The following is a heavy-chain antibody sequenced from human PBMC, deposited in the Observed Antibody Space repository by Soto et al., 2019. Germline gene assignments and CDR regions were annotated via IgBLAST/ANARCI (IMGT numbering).Heavy chain of an antibody. D-gene: IGHD4-17*01. Sequence: QVQLVQSGAEVKKPGSSVKVSCKASGGTFSSYTISWVRQAPGQGLEWMGRIIPILGIANYAQKFQGRVTITADKSTSTAYMELSSLRSEDTAVYYFARQDYGDFLNDYWGQGTLVTVSS. CDR1: GGTFSSYT. CDR3: ARQDYGDFLNDY. CDR2: IIPILGIA. V-gene: IGHV1-69*02. J-gene: IGHJ4*02.